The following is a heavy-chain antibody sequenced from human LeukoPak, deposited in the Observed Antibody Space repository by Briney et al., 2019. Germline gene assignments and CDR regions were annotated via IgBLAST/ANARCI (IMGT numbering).Heavy chain of an antibody. D-gene: IGHD3-22*01. V-gene: IGHV3-30-3*01. J-gene: IGHJ4*02. CDR2: ISYDGYDK. Sequence: PGRSLRLSCAASGFTFSSYAMHWVRQAPGKGLEWVAGISYDGYDKYYADSVKGRSTISRDNSKNTLCLQMNSLRAEDTAVYYCARDPYDSSGYPMGYWGQGTLVTVSS. CDR3: ARDPYDSSGYPMGY. CDR1: GFTFSSYA.